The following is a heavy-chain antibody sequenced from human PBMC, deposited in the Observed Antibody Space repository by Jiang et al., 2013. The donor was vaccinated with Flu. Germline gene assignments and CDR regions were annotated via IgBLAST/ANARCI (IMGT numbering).Heavy chain of an antibody. J-gene: IGHJ4*02. CDR2: LLQWEH. V-gene: IGHV4-31*03. CDR3: ARVNYYDSSVTDY. CDR1: VAPSAVVVTT. Sequence: GLVKPSQTLSSPALSLVAPSAVVVTTGAGSASTREGPGVDWVHLLQWEHLLQPSLKSRVTISVDTSKNQFSLKLSSVTAADTAVYYCARVNYYDSSVTDYWGQGTLVTVSS. D-gene: IGHD3-22*01.